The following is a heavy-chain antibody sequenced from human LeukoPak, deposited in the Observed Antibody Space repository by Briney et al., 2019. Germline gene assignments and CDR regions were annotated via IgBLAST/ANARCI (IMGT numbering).Heavy chain of an antibody. D-gene: IGHD3-3*01. Sequence: ASVKVSCKASGYNFVSYGIDWVRQAPGQGLEWLGWISPYSGTTIYAQNLQGRVTMTTDISTSTAYMELGNLKSDDTAVYFCARDPNYDFWSGSYPRWFDPWGQGTLVTVSS. CDR1: GYNFVSYG. J-gene: IGHJ5*02. CDR3: ARDPNYDFWSGSYPRWFDP. V-gene: IGHV1-18*04. CDR2: ISPYSGTT.